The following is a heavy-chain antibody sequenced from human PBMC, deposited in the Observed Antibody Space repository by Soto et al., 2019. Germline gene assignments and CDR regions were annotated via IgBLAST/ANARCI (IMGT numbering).Heavy chain of an antibody. CDR3: ARDMYGDYVRYYYYYGMDV. CDR1: GFTFSSYS. CDR2: ISSSSSYI. D-gene: IGHD4-17*01. V-gene: IGHV3-21*01. J-gene: IGHJ6*02. Sequence: GGSLRLSCAASGFTFSSYSMNWVRQAPGKGLEWVSSISSSSSYIYYADSVKGRFTISRDNAKNSLYLQMNSLRAEDTAVYYCARDMYGDYVRYYYYYGMDVWGQGTTVTVSS.